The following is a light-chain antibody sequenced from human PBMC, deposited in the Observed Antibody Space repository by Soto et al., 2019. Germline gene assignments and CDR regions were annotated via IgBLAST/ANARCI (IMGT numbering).Light chain of an antibody. Sequence: QSVLTQPPSASGTPGQRVTVSCSGSTSDIGTNAVNWFQHLPGTAPRLLIYTNNQRPSGVSNRFSGSKSGNTASLTISGLQAEDEADYYCSSYTVSSTCVFGGGTKLTVL. CDR3: SSYTVSSTCV. CDR2: TNN. CDR1: TSDIGTNA. V-gene: IGLV1-44*01. J-gene: IGLJ3*02.